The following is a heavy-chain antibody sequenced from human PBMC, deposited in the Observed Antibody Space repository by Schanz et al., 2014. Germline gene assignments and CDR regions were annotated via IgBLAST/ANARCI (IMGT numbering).Heavy chain of an antibody. J-gene: IGHJ6*02. CDR3: ARLPVGYGSGIWDV. D-gene: IGHD3-10*01. Sequence: EVQLVESGGGLVKPGGSLRLSCGGSGFTFSKYWMSWVRQAPGKGLEWVANIKQDGSEKYYVDAVKGRFTISRDNAKNSLFLQMNSLRVEDTAVYYCARLPVGYGSGIWDVWGQGTSVTDSS. CDR1: GFTFSKYW. V-gene: IGHV3-7*02. CDR2: IKQDGSEK.